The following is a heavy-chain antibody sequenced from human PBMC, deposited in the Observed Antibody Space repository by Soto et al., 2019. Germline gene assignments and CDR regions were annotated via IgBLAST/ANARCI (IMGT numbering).Heavy chain of an antibody. CDR3: ARDYGDYGGGIY. CDR2: INPNSGGT. D-gene: IGHD4-17*01. Sequence: GASVKVSCKASGYTFTGYYMHWVRQAPGQGLEWMGWINPNSGGTNYAQKFQGRVTMTRDTSISTAYMELSRLRSDDAAVYYCARDYGDYGGGIYWGQGALVTVSS. CDR1: GYTFTGYY. V-gene: IGHV1-2*02. J-gene: IGHJ4*02.